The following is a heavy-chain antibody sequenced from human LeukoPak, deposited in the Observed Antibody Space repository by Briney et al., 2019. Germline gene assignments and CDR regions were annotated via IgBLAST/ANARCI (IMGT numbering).Heavy chain of an antibody. V-gene: IGHV5-51*01. Sequence: GEPLKISCKGSEYSFTSHWIGWVRQIPGKGLEWMGVIYPGDSDTRYSPSFQGQVTISADKSLSTAYLQWNSLKASDTAMYYCARNIQRYCSGGSCYSNWYFDLWGRGTLVTVSS. CDR2: IYPGDSDT. CDR3: ARNIQRYCSGGSCYSNWYFDL. CDR1: EYSFTSHW. J-gene: IGHJ2*01. D-gene: IGHD2-15*01.